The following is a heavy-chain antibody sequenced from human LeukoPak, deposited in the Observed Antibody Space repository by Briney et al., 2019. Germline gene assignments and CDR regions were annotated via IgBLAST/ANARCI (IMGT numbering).Heavy chain of an antibody. D-gene: IGHD1-26*01. J-gene: IGHJ4*02. V-gene: IGHV1-69*05. CDR2: IIPIFGTA. CDR1: GGTFSSYA. Sequence: SVKVSCKASGGTFSSYAISWVRQAPGQGLEWMGGIIPIFGTANYAQEFQGRVTITTDESTSTAYMELSSLRSEDTAVYYCASGGSYGVDYWGQGTLVTVSS. CDR3: ASGGSYGVDY.